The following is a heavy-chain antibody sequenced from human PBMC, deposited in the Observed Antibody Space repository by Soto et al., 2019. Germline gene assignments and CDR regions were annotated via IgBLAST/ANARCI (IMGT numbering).Heavy chain of an antibody. Sequence: PSETLSLTCAVYGGSISNYYWSWIRQPPGKGLEWIGFIYNTGSTSYNPSLNSRVTMSVDTSKNQISLRLSSATAADTAMYFCAKTHQGDYAFDIWGQGTLVTVSS. D-gene: IGHD2-21*02. CDR2: IYNTGST. CDR3: AKTHQGDYAFDI. V-gene: IGHV4-4*08. CDR1: GGSISNYY. J-gene: IGHJ3*02.